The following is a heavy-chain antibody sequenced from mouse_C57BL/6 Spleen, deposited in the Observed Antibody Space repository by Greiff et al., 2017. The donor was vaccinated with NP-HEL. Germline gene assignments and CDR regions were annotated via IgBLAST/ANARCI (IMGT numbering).Heavy chain of an antibody. CDR3: AKFDGSSYDYAMDY. CDR1: GFTFSDYG. Sequence: EVQLVESGGGLVKPGGSLKLSCAASGFTFSDYGMHWVRQAPEKGLEWVAYISSGSSTIYYADTVKGRFTISRDNAKNTLFLQMTSLRSEDTAMYYCAKFDGSSYDYAMDYWGQGTSVTVSS. J-gene: IGHJ4*01. D-gene: IGHD1-1*01. CDR2: ISSGSSTI. V-gene: IGHV5-17*01.